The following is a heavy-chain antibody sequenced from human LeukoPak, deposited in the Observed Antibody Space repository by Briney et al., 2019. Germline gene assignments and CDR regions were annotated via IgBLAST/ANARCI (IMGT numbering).Heavy chain of an antibody. V-gene: IGHV3-48*03. Sequence: GGSLRLSCAASGFTFSSYEMNWVRQAPGKGLEWVSYISSSGSTIYYADSVKGRFTISRDNAKNSLYMQMNSLRAEDTAVYYCARWRSGPFDYWGQGTLVTVSS. CDR1: GFTFSSYE. CDR3: ARWRSGPFDY. J-gene: IGHJ4*02. D-gene: IGHD3-3*01. CDR2: ISSSGSTI.